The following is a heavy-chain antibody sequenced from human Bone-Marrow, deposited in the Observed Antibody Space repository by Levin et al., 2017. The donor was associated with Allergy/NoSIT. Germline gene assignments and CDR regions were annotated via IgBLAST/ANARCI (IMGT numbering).Heavy chain of an antibody. J-gene: IGHJ4*02. CDR1: GFSFTNVW. Sequence: GGSLRLSCAASGFSFTNVWMTWVRQAPGKGLEWVGRIKSETDGGTIDYAAPVKGRFTISRDDSRSTLYLQMNSLKTEETAVYYCTTEVWARSIRDDYWGQGTLVTVSS. V-gene: IGHV3-15*01. CDR3: TTEVWARSIRDDY. D-gene: IGHD2-21*01. CDR2: IKSETDGGTI.